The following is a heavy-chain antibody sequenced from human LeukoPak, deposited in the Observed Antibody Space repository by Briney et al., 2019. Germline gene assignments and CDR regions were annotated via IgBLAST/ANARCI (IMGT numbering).Heavy chain of an antibody. J-gene: IGHJ5*02. Sequence: GGSLRLSCAASGFTFSSYSMNWVRQAPGKGLEWVSYISSSSSTIYYADSVKGRFTISRDNAKNSLYLQMNSLRAEDTAVYYCARDMGIVEHPFDPWGQGTLVTVSS. CDR2: ISSSSSTI. CDR3: ARDMGIVEHPFDP. CDR1: GFTFSSYS. D-gene: IGHD2-21*01. V-gene: IGHV3-48*01.